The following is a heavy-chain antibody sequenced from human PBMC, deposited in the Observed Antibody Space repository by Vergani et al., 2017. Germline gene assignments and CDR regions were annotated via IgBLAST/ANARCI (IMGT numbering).Heavy chain of an antibody. Sequence: VQLVESGAEVKKPGSSVKVSCKASGGTFSSYAISWVRQAPGQGLEWMGRIIPIFGTANYAQKFQGRVTITADESTSTAYMELSSLRSEDTAVYYCARGYYDILTGYYKGYYGMDVWGQGTTVTVSS. D-gene: IGHD3-9*01. CDR3: ARGYYDILTGYYKGYYGMDV. CDR2: IIPIFGTA. J-gene: IGHJ6*02. CDR1: GGTFSSYA. V-gene: IGHV1-69*18.